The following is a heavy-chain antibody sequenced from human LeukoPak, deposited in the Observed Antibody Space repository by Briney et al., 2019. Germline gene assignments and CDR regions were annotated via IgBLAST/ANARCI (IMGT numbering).Heavy chain of an antibody. CDR2: IGTADDT. CDR1: GITFSSYD. CDR3: ARKGVGAFDI. Sequence: PGGSLRLSCAASGITFSSYDIHWVRQAAGKGLQWVSAIGTADDTYHAGSVKGRFTISRENANNSLYLQMNSLRAGDTAVYYCARKGVGAFDIWGQGTMVTVSS. V-gene: IGHV3-13*01. J-gene: IGHJ3*02.